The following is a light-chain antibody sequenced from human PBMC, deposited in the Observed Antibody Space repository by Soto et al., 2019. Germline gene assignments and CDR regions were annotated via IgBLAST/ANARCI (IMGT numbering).Light chain of an antibody. Sequence: EIVMTQSPATLSVSPGERATLSCRASQRVSSDLAWYQQKPGQAPSLPIYGASTRATGIPARFSGSGSGTEFTLTISSLQSEDFAVYYCQQYNKWPWTFGQGTKVDIK. CDR1: QRVSSD. J-gene: IGKJ1*01. CDR3: QQYNKWPWT. CDR2: GAS. V-gene: IGKV3-15*01.